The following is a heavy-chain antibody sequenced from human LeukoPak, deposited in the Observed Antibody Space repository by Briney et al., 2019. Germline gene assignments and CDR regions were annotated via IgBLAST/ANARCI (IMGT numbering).Heavy chain of an antibody. CDR3: ARETYYYDSSGYYYVEY. J-gene: IGHJ4*02. CDR1: GGSFSGYY. CDR2: INHSGST. Sequence: PSETLSLTCAVYGGSFSGYYWSWIRQPPGKGLEWIGEINHSGSTNYNPSLKSRVTMSVDTSKNQFSLKLSSVTAADTAVYYCARETYYYDSSGYYYVEYWGQGTLVTVSS. V-gene: IGHV4-34*01. D-gene: IGHD3-22*01.